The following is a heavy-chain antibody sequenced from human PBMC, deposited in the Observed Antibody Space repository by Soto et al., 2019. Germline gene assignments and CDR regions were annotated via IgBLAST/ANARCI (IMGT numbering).Heavy chain of an antibody. CDR1: GGTFSSYT. D-gene: IGHD3-22*01. J-gene: IGHJ4*02. Sequence: QVQLVQSGAEVKKPGSSVKVSCKASGGTFSSYTISWVRQAPGQGLEWMGRIIPILGIANYAQKFQGRVTITADKSTSTAYMELSCLRSEDTAVYYCARGDYYDSSGLGDYWGQGNLVTVSS. V-gene: IGHV1-69*02. CDR3: ARGDYYDSSGLGDY. CDR2: IIPILGIA.